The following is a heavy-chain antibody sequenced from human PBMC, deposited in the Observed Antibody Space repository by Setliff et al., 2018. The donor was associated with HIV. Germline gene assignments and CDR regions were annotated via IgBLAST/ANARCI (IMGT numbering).Heavy chain of an antibody. CDR1: GVSICSHY. V-gene: IGHV4-59*11. Sequence: SETLSLTCTVSGVSICSHYWSWIRQPPGKGLEWIGYIYFSGSTSYNPSLKSRVTISVDTSKNQFSLKLRSVTAADTAVYYCARAHYDIGNYYMDVWGKGTTVTVSS. CDR2: IYFSGST. CDR3: ARAHYDIGNYYMDV. D-gene: IGHD3-9*01. J-gene: IGHJ6*03.